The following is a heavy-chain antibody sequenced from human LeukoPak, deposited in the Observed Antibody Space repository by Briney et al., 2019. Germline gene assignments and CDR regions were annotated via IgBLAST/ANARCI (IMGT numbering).Heavy chain of an antibody. CDR1: GYTFASYD. J-gene: IGHJ5*02. CDR3: ARGYDFWSGYYYYNWFDP. V-gene: IGHV1-8*03. Sequence: ASVKVSCKASGYTFASYDINWVRQATGQGLEWMGWMSPNSGNTGYAQKFQGRVTITRNTSISTAYMELSNLRSEDTAVYYCARGYDFWSGYYYYNWFDPWGQGTLVTVSS. D-gene: IGHD3-3*01. CDR2: MSPNSGNT.